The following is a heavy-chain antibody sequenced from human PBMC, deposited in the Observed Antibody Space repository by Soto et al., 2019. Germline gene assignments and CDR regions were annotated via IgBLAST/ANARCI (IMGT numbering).Heavy chain of an antibody. J-gene: IGHJ4*02. D-gene: IGHD2-15*01. V-gene: IGHV4-34*01. CDR3: AGRLGYCSGGSCGGPGTDY. Sequence: QVQLQQWGAGLLKPSETLSLTCAVYGGSFSGYYWSWIRQPPGKGLEWIGEINHSGSTNYNPSLKSRVTISVDTSKNQFSLKLSSVTAADTAVYYCAGRLGYCSGGSCGGPGTDYWGQGTLVTVSS. CDR2: INHSGST. CDR1: GGSFSGYY.